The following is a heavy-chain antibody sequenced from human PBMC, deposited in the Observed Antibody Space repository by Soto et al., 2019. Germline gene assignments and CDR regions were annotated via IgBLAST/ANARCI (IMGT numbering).Heavy chain of an antibody. Sequence: QLQLQESGPGLVKPSETLSLTCTVSGGSISISSYYWGWIRQPPGKGLEWIGSIYYSGSTYYNPSLKSRVTISVDTSKNQFSLKLSSVTAADTAVYYCARHGAVERWLQFDYFDYWGQGTLVTVSS. V-gene: IGHV4-39*01. CDR2: IYYSGST. CDR3: ARHGAVERWLQFDYFDY. D-gene: IGHD5-12*01. J-gene: IGHJ4*02. CDR1: GGSISISSYY.